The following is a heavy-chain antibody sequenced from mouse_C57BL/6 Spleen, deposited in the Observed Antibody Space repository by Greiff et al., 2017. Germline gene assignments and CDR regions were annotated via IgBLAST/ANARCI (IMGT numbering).Heavy chain of an antibody. CDR1: GYTFTSYW. CDR2: IDPSDSET. J-gene: IGHJ2*01. D-gene: IGHD1-1*01. Sequence: QVHVKQPGAELVRPGSSVKLSCKASGYTFTSYWMHWVKQRPIQGLEWIGNIDPSDSETHYNQKFKDKATLTVDKSSSTAYMQLSSLTSEDSAVYYCARGITTVVFDYWGQGTTLTVSS. V-gene: IGHV1-52*01. CDR3: ARGITTVVFDY.